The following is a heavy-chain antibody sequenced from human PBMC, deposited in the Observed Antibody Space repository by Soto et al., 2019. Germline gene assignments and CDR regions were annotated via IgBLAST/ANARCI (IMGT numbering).Heavy chain of an antibody. CDR3: ARERGWYCDL. D-gene: IGHD3-10*01. V-gene: IGHV1-18*01. J-gene: IGHJ2*01. Sequence: QVQVVQSGAEVKKPGASVKVSCKASGYTFTSYAISWVRQAPGQGLEWMGCISGYNGNTNYAQNHQDRVIMTTDTSTSTAYMELRSLRSDDTAVYYCARERGWYCDLWGRGTLDTVSS. CDR2: ISGYNGNT. CDR1: GYTFTSYA.